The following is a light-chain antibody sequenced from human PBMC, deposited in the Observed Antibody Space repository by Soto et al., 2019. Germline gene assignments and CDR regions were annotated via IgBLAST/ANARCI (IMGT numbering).Light chain of an antibody. CDR3: ASYTSSSTSVI. CDR2: EVS. Sequence: QSALTHPASLSGSPGQSITISCTGTSSGVGGYKYVSWYQQHPDKAPKLIIFEVSNRPSGISGRFSGSKSGNTASLTISGLQAEDEADYYCASYTSSSTSVIFGRGTKVTAL. CDR1: SSGVGGYKY. J-gene: IGLJ2*01. V-gene: IGLV2-14*01.